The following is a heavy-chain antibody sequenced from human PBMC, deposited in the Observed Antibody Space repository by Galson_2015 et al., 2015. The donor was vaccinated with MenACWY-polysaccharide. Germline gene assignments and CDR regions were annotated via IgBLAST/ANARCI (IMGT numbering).Heavy chain of an antibody. CDR3: TPSGRPPGDS. Sequence: PALVKPTQTLTLTCTFSGFSLSTTGVGVGWIRQPPGKALEWLAFIYWDDDKRYSPSLKSRLTITKDTSKNLVVLTMTNMDPVDTPTYYCTPSGRPPGDSGGRGALVPVPS. J-gene: IGHJ4*02. CDR2: IYWDDDK. V-gene: IGHV2-5*02. D-gene: IGHD2-21*01. CDR1: GFSLSTTGVG.